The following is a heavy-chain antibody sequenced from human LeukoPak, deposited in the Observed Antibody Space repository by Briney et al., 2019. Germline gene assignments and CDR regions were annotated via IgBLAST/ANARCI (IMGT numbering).Heavy chain of an antibody. D-gene: IGHD2-15*01. CDR2: ISSSSTI. Sequence: PGGSLRLSCAASGFTFSSYSMNWVRQAPGKGLEWVSYISSSSTIYYADSVKGRFTISRDNAKNSLYLQMNSPRAEDTAVYYCARVVVAATLDYWGQGTLVTVSS. J-gene: IGHJ4*02. CDR1: GFTFSSYS. V-gene: IGHV3-48*01. CDR3: ARVVVAATLDY.